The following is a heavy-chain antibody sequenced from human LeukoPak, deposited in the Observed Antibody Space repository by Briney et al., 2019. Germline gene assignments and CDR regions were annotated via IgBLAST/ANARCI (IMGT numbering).Heavy chain of an antibody. CDR1: GGSFSGYY. J-gene: IGHJ5*02. D-gene: IGHD3-10*01. CDR2: INHSGST. CDR3: ARGRTHPYYYGSGSYRWFGP. V-gene: IGHV4-34*01. Sequence: SETLSLTCAVYGGSFSGYYWSWIRQPPGKGLEWIGEINHSGSTNYNPSLKSRVTISVDTSKNQFSLKLSSVTAADTAVYYCARGRTHPYYYGSGSYRWFGPWGQGTLVTVSS.